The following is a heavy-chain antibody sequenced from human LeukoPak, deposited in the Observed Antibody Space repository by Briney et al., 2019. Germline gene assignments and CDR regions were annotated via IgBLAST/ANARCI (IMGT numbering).Heavy chain of an antibody. CDR3: VRDGHRLYDYYYYYMDV. Sequence: ASVKVSCKASGYTFNSYGISWVRQAPGQGLEWMGWVSAYNGHTNYTQKLQGRVTMTTDTSTSTAYMELRSLRSDDTAVYFCVRDGHRLYDYYYYYMDVWGKGTTVTVSS. CDR2: VSAYNGHT. V-gene: IGHV1-18*01. J-gene: IGHJ6*03. CDR1: GYTFNSYG. D-gene: IGHD2-2*02.